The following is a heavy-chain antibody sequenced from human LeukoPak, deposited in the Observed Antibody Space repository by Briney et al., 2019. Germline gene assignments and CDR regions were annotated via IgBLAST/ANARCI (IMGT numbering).Heavy chain of an antibody. D-gene: IGHD3-10*01. CDR1: GYTFTSCG. Sequence: GASVKVSCKASGYTFTSCGILWVRQAPGQGLEWMGWISAYNGNTNYAQKFQGRVTMTRNTSISTAYMELSSLRSEDTAVYYCARGYGVRGVIIRPIGYWGQGTLVTVSS. CDR2: ISAYNGNT. J-gene: IGHJ4*02. CDR3: ARGYGVRGVIIRPIGY. V-gene: IGHV1-18*01.